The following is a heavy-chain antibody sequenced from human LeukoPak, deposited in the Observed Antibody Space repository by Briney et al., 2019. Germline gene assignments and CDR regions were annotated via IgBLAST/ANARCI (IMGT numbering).Heavy chain of an antibody. J-gene: IGHJ4*02. CDR2: IYYSGST. V-gene: IGHV4-61*01. Sequence: SETLSLTCTVSGGSISSSSYYWSWIRQPPGKGLEWIGYIYYSGSTNYNPSLKSRVTISVDTSKNQFSLKLSSVTAADTAVYYCARVQLERRQIDYWGQGTLVTVSS. CDR1: GGSISSSSYY. CDR3: ARVQLERRQIDY. D-gene: IGHD1-1*01.